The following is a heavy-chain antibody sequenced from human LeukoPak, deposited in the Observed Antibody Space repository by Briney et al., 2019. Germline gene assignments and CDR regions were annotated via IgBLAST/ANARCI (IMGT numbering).Heavy chain of an antibody. D-gene: IGHD1-26*01. J-gene: IGHJ5*02. Sequence: GGSLRLSCAASGFTFSGYTMSWVRQAPGKGLEWVSAISGSGGSTYYADSVKGRFTISRDNSKNTLYLQMNSLRAEDTAVYYCAKDAMVREWEPPVWFDPWGQGTLVTVSS. CDR3: AKDAMVREWEPPVWFDP. CDR1: GFTFSGYT. CDR2: ISGSGGST. V-gene: IGHV3-23*01.